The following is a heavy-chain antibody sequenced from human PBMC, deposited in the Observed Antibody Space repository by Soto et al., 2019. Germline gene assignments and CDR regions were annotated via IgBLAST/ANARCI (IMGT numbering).Heavy chain of an antibody. CDR3: AREAARLDRYYYYYGMDV. D-gene: IGHD6-6*01. Sequence: GASVKVSCKASGYTFTSYGISWVRQAPGQGLEWMGWISAYNGNTNYAQKLQGRVTMTTDTSTSTAYMELRSLRSDDTAVYYCAREAARLDRYYYYYGMDVWGQGTTVTSP. CDR1: GYTFTSYG. V-gene: IGHV1-18*01. J-gene: IGHJ6*02. CDR2: ISAYNGNT.